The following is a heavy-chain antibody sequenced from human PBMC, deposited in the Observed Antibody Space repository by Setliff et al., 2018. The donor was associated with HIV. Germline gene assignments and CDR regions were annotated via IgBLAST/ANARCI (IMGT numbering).Heavy chain of an antibody. Sequence: NPSETLSLTCAVYGGSFSGYSWTWIRQPPGKGLEWIGEINHSGSTYYNPSLKSRVTISVDTSKNQFSLKLSSVTAADTAVYYCASTSSLGSSFDYWGQGTLVTVSS. D-gene: IGHD6-6*01. CDR1: GGSFSGYS. CDR2: INHSGST. V-gene: IGHV4-34*01. CDR3: ASTSSLGSSFDY. J-gene: IGHJ4*02.